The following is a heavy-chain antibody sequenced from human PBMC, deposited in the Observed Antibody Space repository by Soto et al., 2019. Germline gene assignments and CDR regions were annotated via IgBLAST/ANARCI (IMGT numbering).Heavy chain of an antibody. CDR2: TYYTADT. CDR1: GVAIRSYF. D-gene: IGHD3-16*01. Sequence: SETLSLTCTVSGVAIRSYFWSWIRQPPGKGLEWIGSTYYTADTKYNPSLESRATISADPSKKQFSLRLGPVTAADTALKYWAGAKNRELGFAYWGQGVLVTVS. V-gene: IGHV4-59*01. J-gene: IGHJ4*02. CDR3: AGAKNRELGFAY.